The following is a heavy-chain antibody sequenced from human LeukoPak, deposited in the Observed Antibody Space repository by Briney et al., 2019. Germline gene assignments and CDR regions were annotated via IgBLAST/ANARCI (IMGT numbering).Heavy chain of an antibody. CDR1: GGSISNGDYY. Sequence: SQTLSLTCTVSGGSISNGDYYWSWIRQPPGKGLEWIGYIYYSGSTYYNPSLKSRVTISVDTSKNQFSLELSSVTAADTAVYYCARSSFSYFDYWGQGTLVTVSS. CDR2: IYYSGST. V-gene: IGHV4-30-4*01. J-gene: IGHJ4*02. CDR3: ARSSFSYFDY.